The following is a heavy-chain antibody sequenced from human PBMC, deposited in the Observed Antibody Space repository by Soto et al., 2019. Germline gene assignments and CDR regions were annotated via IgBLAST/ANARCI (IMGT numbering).Heavy chain of an antibody. Sequence: SVKVSCKACGGTFSNYAINWVRQAAGRGLEWVGRIIAMFGTTNYAQKFQGRVTITADESTSTAYMELSSLRSEDTAMYYCANRIFGVVIMSYFDNLGQGTQVTVSS. CDR3: ANRIFGVVIMSYFDN. CDR1: GGTFSNYA. V-gene: IGHV1-69*13. CDR2: IIAMFGTT. J-gene: IGHJ4*02. D-gene: IGHD3-3*01.